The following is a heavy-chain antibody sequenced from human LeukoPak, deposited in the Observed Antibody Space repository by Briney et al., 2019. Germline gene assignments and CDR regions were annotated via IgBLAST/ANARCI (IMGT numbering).Heavy chain of an antibody. CDR2: ISGYNGNT. V-gene: IGHV1-18*01. Sequence: ASVRVSCKASGYTFINYGFSWVRQAPGQGLEWMGWISGYNGNTNYAQGFQGRVTLTTDTSTSTAYMELRSLKSEDTAVYYCARGQYLVVVPAAPFDIWGQGTMVTVSS. CDR3: ARGQYLVVVPAAPFDI. D-gene: IGHD2-2*01. J-gene: IGHJ3*02. CDR1: GYTFINYG.